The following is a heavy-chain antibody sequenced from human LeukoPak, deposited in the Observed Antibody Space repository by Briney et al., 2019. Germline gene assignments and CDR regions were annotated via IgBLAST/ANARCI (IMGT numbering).Heavy chain of an antibody. Sequence: PGGSLRLSCAASGFTFSSYSMNWVRQAPGKGLEWVSSISSSSSYIYYADSVKGRFTISRDNAKNSLYLRMNSLRAEDTAVYYCARYMTVYGDYGPFDYWGQGTLVTVSS. CDR1: GFTFSSYS. CDR3: ARYMTVYGDYGPFDY. V-gene: IGHV3-21*01. D-gene: IGHD4-17*01. J-gene: IGHJ4*02. CDR2: ISSSSSYI.